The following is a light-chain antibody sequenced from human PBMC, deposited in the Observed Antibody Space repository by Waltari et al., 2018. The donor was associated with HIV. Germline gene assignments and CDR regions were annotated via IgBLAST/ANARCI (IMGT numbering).Light chain of an antibody. J-gene: IGKJ3*01. CDR2: DAS. CDR1: QSIGIF. Sequence: DIQMTQSPSSLSASVGDRVTITCRASQSIGIFLNWYQQKQGKAPQLLIYDASTLQSGPPSRFSGSGSGTDFTLTITNLQPEDFATYFGQQSFDVPLVFGPGTKV. CDR3: QQSFDVPLV. V-gene: IGKV1-39*01.